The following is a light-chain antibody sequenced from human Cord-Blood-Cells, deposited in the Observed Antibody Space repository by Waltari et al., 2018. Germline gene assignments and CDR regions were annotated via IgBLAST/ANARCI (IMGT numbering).Light chain of an antibody. CDR1: SSDVVSYNL. Sequence: QSALTQPAPVSGSPGQSITISRTGTSSDVVSYNLVSWYQQHPGKAPKLMIYEGSKRPSGVSNRFSGSKSGNTASLTISGLQAEDEADYYCCSYAGSSTVVFGGGTKLTVL. CDR2: EGS. CDR3: CSYAGSSTVV. J-gene: IGLJ2*01. V-gene: IGLV2-23*01.